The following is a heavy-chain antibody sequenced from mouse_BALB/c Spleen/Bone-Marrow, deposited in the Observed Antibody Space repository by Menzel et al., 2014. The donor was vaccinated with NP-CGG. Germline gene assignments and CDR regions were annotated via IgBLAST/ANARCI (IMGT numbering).Heavy chain of an antibody. CDR3: ARGRAVYFDY. CDR2: ISYSAIT. V-gene: IGHV3-2*02. J-gene: IGHJ2*01. D-gene: IGHD3-1*01. CDR1: GYSIXSDYA. Sequence: VQLQQSGPGLVKPSQSLSLTCTVTGYSIXSDYAWNWIRQFPGNKLEWMGYISYSAITYYNPSLKSRISITRDTSQNQFFLQLKSVTTEDTATYYCARGRAVYFDYWGQGTTLTVSS.